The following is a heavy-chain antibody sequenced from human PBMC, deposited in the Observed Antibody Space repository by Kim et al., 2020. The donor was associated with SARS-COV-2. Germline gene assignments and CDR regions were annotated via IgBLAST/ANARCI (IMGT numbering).Heavy chain of an antibody. J-gene: IGHJ6*02. CDR2: VSSGGYTI. D-gene: IGHD6-13*01. Sequence: GGSLRLSCAASGFTFSDYYMSWIHQAPGKGLEWVSYVSSGGYTIYYADSVKGRFTISRDNAKNSLYLQMNSLRAEDTAVYYCARVRGAAGPLYYYYFGMDVWGQGTTVTVSS. CDR1: GFTFSDYY. CDR3: ARVRGAAGPLYYYYFGMDV. V-gene: IGHV3-11*01.